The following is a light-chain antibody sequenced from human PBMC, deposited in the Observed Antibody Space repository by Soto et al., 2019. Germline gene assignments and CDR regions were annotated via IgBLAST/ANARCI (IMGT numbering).Light chain of an antibody. V-gene: IGKV3-11*01. CDR2: DVS. CDR3: HQRYNCPRVT. CDR1: QSVSNS. Sequence: EIVLTQSPATLSLSPGERVTLSCRASQSVSNSLAWYQQKPGQPPRLLIYDVSNRATGIPARFSGSGSGTDFTLTITSLEPEYFTVYFCHQRYNCPRVTFGQGTRLEIK. J-gene: IGKJ5*01.